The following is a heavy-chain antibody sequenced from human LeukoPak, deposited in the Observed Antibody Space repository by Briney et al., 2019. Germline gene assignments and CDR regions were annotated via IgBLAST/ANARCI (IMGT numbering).Heavy chain of an antibody. CDR1: GFTFSSYE. CDR3: ARDWGYGSGSYPEF. J-gene: IGHJ4*02. D-gene: IGHD3-10*01. CDR2: ISSSGSTI. Sequence: GGSLRLSCAASGFTFSSYEMNWVRQAPGKGLEWVSYISSSGSTIYYADSVRGRFTLSRDNAKNSLYLQMNSLRVEDTAVYYCARDWGYGSGSYPEFWGQGTLVTVSS. V-gene: IGHV3-48*03.